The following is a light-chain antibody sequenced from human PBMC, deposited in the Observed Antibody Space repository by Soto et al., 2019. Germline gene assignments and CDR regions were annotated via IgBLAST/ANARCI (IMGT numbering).Light chain of an antibody. CDR1: QPLSSTH. J-gene: IGKJ1*01. Sequence: EIVVTHSPGALSLSTGERATLSCRASQPLSSTHLAWYQQRPGQAPRLLIYGASSRATGIPDRFSGSGSGTDFTLTISRLEPEDFAVYYCQDYGSSRTFGEGTKVDIK. CDR3: QDYGSSRT. V-gene: IGKV3-20*01. CDR2: GAS.